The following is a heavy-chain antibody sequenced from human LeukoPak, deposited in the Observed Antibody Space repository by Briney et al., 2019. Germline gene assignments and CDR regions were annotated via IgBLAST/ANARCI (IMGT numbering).Heavy chain of an antibody. D-gene: IGHD5-18*01. CDR3: AGERDTAMVTGDAFDI. J-gene: IGHJ3*02. CDR2: INPNSGGT. CDR1: GYTFTGYY. V-gene: IGHV1-2*02. Sequence: GASVKVSCKASGYTFTGYYMHWVRQAPGQGLEWMGWINPNSGGTNYAQKFQGRVTMTRDTSISTAYMELSRLRSDDTAVYYCAGERDTAMVTGDAFDIWGQGTMVTVSS.